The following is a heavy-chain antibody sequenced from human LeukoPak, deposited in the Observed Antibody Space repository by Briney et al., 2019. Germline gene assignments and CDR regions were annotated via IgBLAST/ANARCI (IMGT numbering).Heavy chain of an antibody. V-gene: IGHV4-61*02. Sequence: SETLSLTCTVSGGSISSGSYYWSWIRQPAGKGLEWIGRIYTSGSTNYNPSLKSRVTISVDTSKNQFSLKLSSVTAADTAVYYCARDRRGLNYDSSGYYDYWGQGTLVTVSS. CDR2: IYTSGST. CDR3: ARDRRGLNYDSSGYYDY. J-gene: IGHJ4*02. D-gene: IGHD3-22*01. CDR1: GGSISSGSYY.